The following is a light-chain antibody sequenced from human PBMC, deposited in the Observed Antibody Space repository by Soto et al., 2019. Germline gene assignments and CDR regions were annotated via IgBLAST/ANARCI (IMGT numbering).Light chain of an antibody. CDR3: QRLNSYPVT. Sequence: IQLTQSPSSLSASVGDRVTITCRASQRISSYLAWYQQKPVKAPKLLIYAASTLQSGVPSRFSGSGSGTHFPITISRLQHEYFVTYCRQRLNSYPVTFGGGTKVDIK. V-gene: IGKV1-9*01. CDR2: AAS. J-gene: IGKJ4*01. CDR1: QRISSY.